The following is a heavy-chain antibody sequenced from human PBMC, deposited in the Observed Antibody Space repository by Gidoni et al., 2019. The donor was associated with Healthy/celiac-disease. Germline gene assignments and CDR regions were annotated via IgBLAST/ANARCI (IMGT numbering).Heavy chain of an antibody. V-gene: IGHV4-31*03. Sequence: QVQLQESGPGLVKPSQTLSLTCTVSGGSISSGGYYWSWIRQHPGKGLEWIGYIYYSGSTYYNPSLKSRVTISVDTSKNQFSLKLSSGTAADTAVYYCARDRAFGAMVGGGFDYWGQGTLVTVSS. CDR2: IYYSGST. D-gene: IGHD5-18*01. J-gene: IGHJ4*02. CDR1: GGSISSGGYY. CDR3: ARDRAFGAMVGGGFDY.